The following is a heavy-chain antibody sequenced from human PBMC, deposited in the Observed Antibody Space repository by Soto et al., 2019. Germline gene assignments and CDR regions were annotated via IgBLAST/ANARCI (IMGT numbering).Heavy chain of an antibody. V-gene: IGHV4-59*12. CDR2: IYHIGST. CDR3: ARDVPPVTDV. CDR1: GDSISSYY. Sequence: QVQLQESGPGLVKPSETLSLTCTVSGDSISSYYWSWIRQAPGKGLEWIGYIYHIGSTNYNPSLKSRASISEDMSKNQIFLKLSSVTAADTAVYYCARDVPPVTDVWGQGTTVTVSS. J-gene: IGHJ6*02. D-gene: IGHD2-2*01.